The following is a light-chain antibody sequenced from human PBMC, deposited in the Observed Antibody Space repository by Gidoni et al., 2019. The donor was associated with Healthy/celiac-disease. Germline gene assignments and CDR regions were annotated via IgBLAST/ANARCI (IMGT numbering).Light chain of an antibody. V-gene: IGKV1-39*01. CDR2: AAS. Sequence: DIQTTQSPSSLSASVGDRVTITCRASQSISSYLNWYQQKPGKAPKLLIYAASSLQSGVPSRFSGSGSGTDFTLPLSSLQPEDFATYYCQQSYSTPPTFGQGTKVEIK. CDR3: QQSYSTPPT. CDR1: QSISSY. J-gene: IGKJ1*01.